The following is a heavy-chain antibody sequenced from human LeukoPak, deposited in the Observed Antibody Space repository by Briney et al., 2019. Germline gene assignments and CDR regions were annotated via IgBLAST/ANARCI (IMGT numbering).Heavy chain of an antibody. CDR2: ISGSGDST. D-gene: IGHD2-2*01. CDR1: GFTFSSYA. V-gene: IGHV3-23*01. Sequence: GGSLRLSCAASGFTFSSYAMSWVRQAPGKGLEWVSTISGSGDSTYYADSVKGRFTISRDNSKNTLYLQMNSLRAEDTAVYYCARCTASCYANAFDVWGQATLLTVSS. J-gene: IGHJ3*01. CDR3: ARCTASCYANAFDV.